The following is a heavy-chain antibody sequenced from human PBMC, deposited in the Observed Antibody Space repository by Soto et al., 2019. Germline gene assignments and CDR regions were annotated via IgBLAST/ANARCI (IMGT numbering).Heavy chain of an antibody. D-gene: IGHD4-17*01. Sequence: QVQLQESGPGLVKPSQTLSLTCTVSGGSISSGDYYWSWIRQPPGQGLEWIGYIYYSGSTYYNPSLKSRVTISVDTSKNQFSLKLSSVTAADTAVYYCAREPTYGDYAGGWFDPWGQGTLVTVSS. J-gene: IGHJ5*02. CDR3: AREPTYGDYAGGWFDP. CDR2: IYYSGST. CDR1: GGSISSGDYY. V-gene: IGHV4-30-4*01.